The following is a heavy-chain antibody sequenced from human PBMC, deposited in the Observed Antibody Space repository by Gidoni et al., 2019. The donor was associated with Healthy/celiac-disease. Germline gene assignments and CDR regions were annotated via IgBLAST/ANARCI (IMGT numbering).Heavy chain of an antibody. CDR1: GGSFSGYY. Sequence: QVQLQQWGAGLLKPSETLSLTCAVYGGSFSGYYWSWIRQPPGKGLEWIGEINHSGSTNYNPSLKSRVTISVDTSKNQFSLKLSSVTAADTAVYYCARYHSSGWYVVDYWGQGTLVTVSS. CDR3: ARYHSSGWYVVDY. V-gene: IGHV4-34*01. D-gene: IGHD6-19*01. J-gene: IGHJ4*02. CDR2: INHSGST.